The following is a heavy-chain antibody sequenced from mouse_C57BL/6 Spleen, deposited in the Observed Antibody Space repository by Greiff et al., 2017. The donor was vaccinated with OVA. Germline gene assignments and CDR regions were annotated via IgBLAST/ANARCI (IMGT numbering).Heavy chain of an antibody. Sequence: EVHLVESGGGLVKPGGSLKLSCAASGFTFSSYAMSWVRQTPEKRLEWVATISDGGSYTYYPDNVKGRFTISRDNAKNNLYLQMSHLKSEDTAMYYCASLSTHYYFDYWGQGTTLTVSS. J-gene: IGHJ2*01. V-gene: IGHV5-4*01. D-gene: IGHD2-1*01. CDR1: GFTFSSYA. CDR3: ASLSTHYYFDY. CDR2: ISDGGSYT.